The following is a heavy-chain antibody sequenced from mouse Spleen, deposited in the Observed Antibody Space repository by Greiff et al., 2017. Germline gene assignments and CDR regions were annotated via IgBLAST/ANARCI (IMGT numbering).Heavy chain of an antibody. CDR2: IYPGSGST. D-gene: IGHD1-1*01. Sequence: QVQLQQPGAELVKPGASVKMSCKASGYTFTSYWITWVKQRPGQGLEWIGDIYPGSGSTNYNEKFKSKATLTVDTSSSTAYMQLSSLTSEDSAVYYCARSDYYDGSFYAMDYWGQGTSVTVSS. CDR3: ARSDYYDGSFYAMDY. V-gene: IGHV1-55*01. J-gene: IGHJ4*01. CDR1: GYTFTSYW.